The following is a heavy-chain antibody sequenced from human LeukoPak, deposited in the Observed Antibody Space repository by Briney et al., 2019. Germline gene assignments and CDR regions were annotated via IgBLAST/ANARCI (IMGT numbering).Heavy chain of an antibody. D-gene: IGHD1-26*01. CDR3: AKDLYSGRYSSAFDI. J-gene: IGHJ3*02. V-gene: IGHV3-7*05. Sequence: PGGSLRLSCAASGFTFSSYWMSWVRQAPGKGLEWVANIKQDGSEKYYVDSVKGRFTISRDNSKNTLYLQMNSLRAEDTAVYYCAKDLYSGRYSSAFDIWGQGTMVTVPS. CDR1: GFTFSSYW. CDR2: IKQDGSEK.